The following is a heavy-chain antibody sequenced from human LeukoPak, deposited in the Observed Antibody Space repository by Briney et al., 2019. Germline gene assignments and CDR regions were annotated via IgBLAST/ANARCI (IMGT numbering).Heavy chain of an antibody. J-gene: IGHJ6*03. Sequence: PGGSVRLSCAASGFTFSSYWMHWVRQAPGKELVWVSRINSEGSSTSDADSVKGRFTISRDNAKNTLYLQMNRQRAEDTAVYYCAREGAYYDSSGYYYYYYYMDVWGKGTTVTVSS. V-gene: IGHV3-74*01. D-gene: IGHD3-22*01. CDR3: AREGAYYDSSGYYYYYYYMDV. CDR2: INSEGSST. CDR1: GFTFSSYW.